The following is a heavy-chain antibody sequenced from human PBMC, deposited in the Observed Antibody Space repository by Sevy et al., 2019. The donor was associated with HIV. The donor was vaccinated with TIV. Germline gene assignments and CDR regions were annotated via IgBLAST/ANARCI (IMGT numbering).Heavy chain of an antibody. CDR2: IIPIFGTA. CDR3: AREGEEITIFGVGAPPYYYGMDV. D-gene: IGHD3-3*01. Sequence: ASVKVSCKASGGTFSSYAISWVRQAPGQGLEWMGGIIPIFGTANYAQKFQGRVTITADESTSTAYMGLSSLRSEDTAVYYCAREGEEITIFGVGAPPYYYGMDVWGQGTTVTVSS. CDR1: GGTFSSYA. V-gene: IGHV1-69*13. J-gene: IGHJ6*02.